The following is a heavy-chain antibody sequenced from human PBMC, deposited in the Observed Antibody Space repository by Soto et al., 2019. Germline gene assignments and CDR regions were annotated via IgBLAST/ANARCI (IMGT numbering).Heavy chain of an antibody. CDR3: AREESRGSYYFDS. CDR1: GASISSGGYF. Sequence: SETLSLTCAISGASISSGGYFWSWIRQHPGKGLEWIGFISSNWDISYNPSLQSRVTMSLDTSKNQFSLRLSSVTAADTAMYYCAREESRGSYYFDSWGPGTLVTVS. CDR2: ISSNWDI. D-gene: IGHD1-26*01. J-gene: IGHJ4*02. V-gene: IGHV4-31*11.